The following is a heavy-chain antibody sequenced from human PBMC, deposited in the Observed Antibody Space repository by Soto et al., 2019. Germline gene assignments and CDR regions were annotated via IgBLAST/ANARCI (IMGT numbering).Heavy chain of an antibody. D-gene: IGHD3-22*01. CDR3: ARDYYDSSGYYPIDY. V-gene: IGHV3-30*04. Sequence: GGSLRLSCAASGFTFSSYAMHWVRQAPGKGLEWVAVISYDGSNKYYADTVKGRFTISRDNSKNTLYLQMNSLRAEDTAVFYCARDYYDSSGYYPIDYWGQGTLVTVSS. J-gene: IGHJ4*02. CDR1: GFTFSSYA. CDR2: ISYDGSNK.